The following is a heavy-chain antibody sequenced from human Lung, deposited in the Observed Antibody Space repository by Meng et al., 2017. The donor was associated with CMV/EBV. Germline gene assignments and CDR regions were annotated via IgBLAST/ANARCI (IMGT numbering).Heavy chain of an antibody. Sequence: ASVXVSXKASGYTFTGYQIHWVRQTPGQGLEWMGWVHPNSGGTDCAQQFQGRVTMTRDTSISTAYMELNRLTSDDTAVYYCARPRVAGTAHFDSWGHGTLVTVSS. CDR1: GYTFTGYQ. CDR3: ARPRVAGTAHFDS. J-gene: IGHJ4*03. D-gene: IGHD6-19*01. V-gene: IGHV1-2*02. CDR2: VHPNSGGT.